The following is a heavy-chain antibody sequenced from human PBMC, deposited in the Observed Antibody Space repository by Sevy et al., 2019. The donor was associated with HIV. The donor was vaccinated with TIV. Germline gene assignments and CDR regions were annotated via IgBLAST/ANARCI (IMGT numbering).Heavy chain of an antibody. CDR3: GARNSWYVFDY. V-gene: IGHV3-9*01. Sequence: GGSLRLSCAASGFTFDDYAMHWVRQAPGKGLEWVSGIVWNRGSIAYTDSVKGRFTISRDKAKNSLYLQMNSLRTEDTALYYCGARNSWYVFDYWGQGTLVTVSS. J-gene: IGHJ4*02. CDR2: IVWNRGSI. D-gene: IGHD6-13*01. CDR1: GFTFDDYA.